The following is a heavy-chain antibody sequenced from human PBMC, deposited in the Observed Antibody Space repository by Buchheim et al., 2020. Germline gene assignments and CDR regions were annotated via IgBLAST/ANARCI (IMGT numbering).Heavy chain of an antibody. J-gene: IGHJ4*02. CDR2: IYYSGSS. CDR3: ARHWYYFDY. V-gene: IGHV4-39*01. CDR1: GGSISSSSYY. Sequence: QLQLQESGPGLVKPSETLSLTCTVSGGSISSSSYYWGWFRQPPGKGLEWIGSIYYSGSSYHNPSLKSRVTVSVDTSMNQFSLKVSSVTAADTAVYYCARHWYYFDYWGQGTL.